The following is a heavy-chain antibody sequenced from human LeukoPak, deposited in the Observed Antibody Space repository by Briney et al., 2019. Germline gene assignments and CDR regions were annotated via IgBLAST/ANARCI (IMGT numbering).Heavy chain of an antibody. V-gene: IGHV1-2*02. CDR3: AREYYDSSGRKHAFEN. J-gene: IGHJ3*02. D-gene: IGHD3-22*01. CDR1: GYTFADYY. Sequence: AASVKVSCKASGYTFADYYLHWVRQAPGQGLEWMGCIDPDSGGTNYAQKFQGGVTMTRDTSIRTAYMELSRLRSDDTAVYYCAREYYDSSGRKHAFENWGQGTMLTVSS. CDR2: IDPDSGGT.